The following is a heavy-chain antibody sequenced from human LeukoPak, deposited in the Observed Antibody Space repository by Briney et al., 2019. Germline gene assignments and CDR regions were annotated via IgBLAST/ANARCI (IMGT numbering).Heavy chain of an antibody. CDR2: IYSGGST. CDR3: ARLYVDYSPFDY. Sequence: PGGSLRLSCAASGFTVSSNYMSWVRQAPGKGLEWVSVIYSGGSTYYADSVKGRFTISRDNSKNTLYLQMISLRAEDTAVYYCARLYVDYSPFDYWGQGTLVTLSS. D-gene: IGHD4-17*01. V-gene: IGHV3-66*04. CDR1: GFTVSSNY. J-gene: IGHJ4*02.